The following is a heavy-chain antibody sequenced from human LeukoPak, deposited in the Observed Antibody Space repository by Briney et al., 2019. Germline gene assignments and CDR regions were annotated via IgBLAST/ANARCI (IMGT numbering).Heavy chain of an antibody. D-gene: IGHD2-15*01. V-gene: IGHV1-2*02. CDR1: GYTFTGYY. CDR2: INPNSGGT. J-gene: IGHJ5*02. Sequence: ASVKVSCKASGYTFTGYYVLWVRQAPGQGLEWMGWINPNSGGTNYAQKFQGRVTMTRDTSTSTAYMELSRLRSDDTAVYYCARWVGYSNWFDPWGQGTLVTVSS. CDR3: ARWVGYSNWFDP.